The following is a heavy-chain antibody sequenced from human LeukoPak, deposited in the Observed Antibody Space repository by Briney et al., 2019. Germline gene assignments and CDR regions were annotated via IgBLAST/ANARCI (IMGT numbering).Heavy chain of an antibody. Sequence: SETLSLTCTVSGGSISSYYWSWIRQPPGKGLEWIGYSSDSGSVNSNPSLNSRVTISVDTSKNQFSLKVRSVTAADTAVYYCARHGVDYTFDYWGQGTLITVSS. D-gene: IGHD4-11*01. CDR2: SSDSGSV. CDR1: GGSISSYY. CDR3: ARHGVDYTFDY. V-gene: IGHV4-59*08. J-gene: IGHJ4*02.